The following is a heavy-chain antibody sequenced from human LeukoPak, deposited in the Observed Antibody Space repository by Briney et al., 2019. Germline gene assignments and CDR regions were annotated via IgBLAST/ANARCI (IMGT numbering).Heavy chain of an antibody. V-gene: IGHV4-39*01. J-gene: IGHJ4*02. Sequence: PSETLSLTCTVSCGSISSNSYYWGWIRQPPGKGLEWLANIYNSGSTYYNPYLKRRVPMSVDTSRNQFSLKLTSVTAADTAVYFCTGLPRAGGGLDYWGQGTLVTVSS. CDR1: CGSISSNSYY. D-gene: IGHD2-15*01. CDR2: IYNSGST. CDR3: TGLPRAGGGLDY.